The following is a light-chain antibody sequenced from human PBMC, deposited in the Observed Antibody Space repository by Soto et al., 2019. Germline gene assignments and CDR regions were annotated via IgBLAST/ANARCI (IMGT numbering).Light chain of an antibody. CDR1: QGNSSF. V-gene: IGKV1-16*01. Sequence: DIQMTQSPSSLSASVGDRVTITCRASQGNSSFLAWFQQKLGKALKYLIYDTSTLQSGVSSRFSGRGSDTHYTLTIISLQPEDFATYYYQQYHSYPASFGQGTKVEIK. CDR3: QQYHSYPAS. CDR2: DTS. J-gene: IGKJ1*01.